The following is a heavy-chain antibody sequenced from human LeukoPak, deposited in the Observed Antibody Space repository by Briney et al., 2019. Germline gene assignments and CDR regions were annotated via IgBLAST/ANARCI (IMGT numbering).Heavy chain of an antibody. Sequence: SGGSLRLSCAASGFTFSIYGMSWVRQAPGEGLEWVSSISGSGDSTYYADSVKGRFTVSRDSSKNTLYLEMNSLRAEDTAVYYCAKDPFYYDISGYPVWGQGTLVTVSS. J-gene: IGHJ4*02. CDR1: GFTFSIYG. V-gene: IGHV3-23*01. CDR2: ISGSGDST. CDR3: AKDPFYYDISGYPV. D-gene: IGHD3-22*01.